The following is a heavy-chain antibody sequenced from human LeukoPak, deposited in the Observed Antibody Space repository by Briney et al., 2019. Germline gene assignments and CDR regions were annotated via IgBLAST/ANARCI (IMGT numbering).Heavy chain of an antibody. V-gene: IGHV1-8*01. CDR1: GYTFTSYD. Sequence: ASVKVSREPSGYTFTSYDINWVRQATAQGLEWMGWMNPNSGNTGYAQKFQGRVTMTRNTSISTAYMELSSLRSEDTAVYYCARGRVNYGYWGQGSLVTVSS. D-gene: IGHD4-11*01. CDR3: ARGRVNYGY. CDR2: MNPNSGNT. J-gene: IGHJ4*02.